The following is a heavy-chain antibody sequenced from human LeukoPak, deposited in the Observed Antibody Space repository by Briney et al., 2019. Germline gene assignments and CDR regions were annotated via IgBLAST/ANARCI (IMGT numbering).Heavy chain of an antibody. Sequence: ASVKVSCKASGYTFTSYDINWVRQATGQGLEWMGWMNPNSGNTGYAQKFQGRVTMTRNTSISTAYMELSSLRSEDTAVYYCARDGSHWRAFDIWGQGTMVTVSS. CDR2: MNPNSGNT. D-gene: IGHD1-1*01. CDR1: GYTFTSYD. CDR3: ARDGSHWRAFDI. V-gene: IGHV1-8*01. J-gene: IGHJ3*02.